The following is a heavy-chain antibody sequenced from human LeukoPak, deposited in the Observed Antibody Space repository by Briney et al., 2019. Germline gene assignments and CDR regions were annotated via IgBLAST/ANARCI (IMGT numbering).Heavy chain of an antibody. J-gene: IGHJ6*03. V-gene: IGHV4-59*01. Sequence: SETLSLTCTVSGGSISSYYWSWIRQPPGKGLEWIGYIYYSGSTNYNPSLKSRVTISVDTSKNQFSLKLSSVTAADTAVYYCARADCSSTSCYTGIYYYYYMDVWGKGTTVTVSS. CDR2: IYYSGST. D-gene: IGHD2-2*02. CDR3: ARADCSSTSCYTGIYYYYYMDV. CDR1: GGSISSYY.